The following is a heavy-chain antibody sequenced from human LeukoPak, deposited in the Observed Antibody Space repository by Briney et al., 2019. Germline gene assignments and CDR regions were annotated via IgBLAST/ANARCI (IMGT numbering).Heavy chain of an antibody. CDR3: AREEISGWFYFDY. V-gene: IGHV3-7*01. J-gene: IGHJ4*02. CDR2: IKLDGSDK. D-gene: IGHD3-10*01. CDR1: GFTFSSYW. Sequence: GGSLRLSCAASGFTFSSYWMSWVRQAPGKGLEWVANIKLDGSDKYYVDSVKGRFTISRDNAKNSLSLQMNSLRAEDTAVYYCAREEISGWFYFDYWGQGTLVTVSS.